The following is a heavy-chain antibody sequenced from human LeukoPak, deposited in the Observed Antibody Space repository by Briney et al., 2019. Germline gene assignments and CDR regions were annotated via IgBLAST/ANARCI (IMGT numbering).Heavy chain of an antibody. D-gene: IGHD2-2*01. V-gene: IGHV3-30-3*01. CDR1: GFTFSSYA. Sequence: GGSLRLSCAASGFTFSSYAMHWVRQAPGKGLEWVAVISYDGSNKYYADSVKGRFTISRDNSKNTLYLQMNSLRAEDTAVYYCARDQSVVCSSTSCYPYNWFDPWGQGTLVTVSS. J-gene: IGHJ5*02. CDR3: ARDQSVVCSSTSCYPYNWFDP. CDR2: ISYDGSNK.